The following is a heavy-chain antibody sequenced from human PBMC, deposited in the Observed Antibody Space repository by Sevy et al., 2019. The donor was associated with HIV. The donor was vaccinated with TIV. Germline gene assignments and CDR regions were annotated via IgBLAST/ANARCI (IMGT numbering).Heavy chain of an antibody. CDR3: ARVAAY. V-gene: IGHV4-38-2*01. CDR2: IYHSGST. J-gene: IGHJ4*02. D-gene: IGHD6-25*01. Sequence: SETLSLTCAVSGYSISSGYQWGWLRQPPGKGLEWIGTIYHSGSTYYNPSLKSRVTISVDTSKNQFSLKLNSMTAADTAVNFCARVAAYWGQGILVTVSS. CDR1: GYSISSGYQ.